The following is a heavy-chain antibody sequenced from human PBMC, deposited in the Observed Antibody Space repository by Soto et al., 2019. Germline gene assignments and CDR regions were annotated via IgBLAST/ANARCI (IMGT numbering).Heavy chain of an antibody. CDR2: INYSGRT. CDR1: GGCINNYY. Sequence: SETLSLTCAVSGGCINNYYGSWIRQPPGKGPEWIGYINYSGRTSYNPSLNSRGTISVDTSENQFSLKMTSVTAADTAVYFCARAITGSGYNYVYAFDVWGRGTMVTVSS. CDR3: ARAITGSGYNYVYAFDV. J-gene: IGHJ3*01. D-gene: IGHD5-12*01. V-gene: IGHV4-59*01.